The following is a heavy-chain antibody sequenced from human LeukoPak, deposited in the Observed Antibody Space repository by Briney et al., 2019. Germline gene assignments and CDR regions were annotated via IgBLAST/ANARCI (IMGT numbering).Heavy chain of an antibody. Sequence: GGSLRLSCAASGFTFSSYWMSWVRQAPGRGLEWVANIKQDGSEKYYVDSVKGRFTISRDNAKNSLYLQMNSLRAEDTAVYYCARPYGSGELDYWGQGTLVTVSS. J-gene: IGHJ4*02. V-gene: IGHV3-7*03. CDR1: GFTFSSYW. D-gene: IGHD3-10*01. CDR2: IKQDGSEK. CDR3: ARPYGSGELDY.